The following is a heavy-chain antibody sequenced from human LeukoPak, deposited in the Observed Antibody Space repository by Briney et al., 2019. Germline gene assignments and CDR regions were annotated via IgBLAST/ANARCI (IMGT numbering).Heavy chain of an antibody. D-gene: IGHD1-26*01. Sequence: ASVKVSCKASGYAFTSYGISWVRQAPGQGLEWMGWISAYNGNTNYAQKLQGRVTMTTDTSTSTAYMKLRSLRSDDTAVYYCARDAVGATRWFDPWGQGTLVTVSS. CDR1: GYAFTSYG. CDR3: ARDAVGATRWFDP. V-gene: IGHV1-18*01. CDR2: ISAYNGNT. J-gene: IGHJ5*02.